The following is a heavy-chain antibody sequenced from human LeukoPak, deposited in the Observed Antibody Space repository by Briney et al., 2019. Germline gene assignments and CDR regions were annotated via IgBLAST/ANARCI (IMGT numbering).Heavy chain of an antibody. CDR2: ISSTAATT. CDR3: AKQVTMIVVVNAYFDY. V-gene: IGHV3-23*01. Sequence: GGSLRLSCEASGSTFSSFAMSWVRQAPGQGLEWVSSISSTAATTYYADSVRGRFTISRDNSKNTLYLQMNSLRAEDTAVYYCAKQVTMIVVVNAYFDYWGQGTLVTVSS. D-gene: IGHD3-22*01. CDR1: GSTFSSFA. J-gene: IGHJ4*02.